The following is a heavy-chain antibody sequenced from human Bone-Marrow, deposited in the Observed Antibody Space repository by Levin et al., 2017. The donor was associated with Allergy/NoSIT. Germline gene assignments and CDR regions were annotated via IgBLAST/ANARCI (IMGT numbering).Heavy chain of an antibody. J-gene: IGHJ5*02. CDR3: ARGDCYSGSCYGPDWFDP. CDR1: GYTFTSYH. CDR2: INPNSGST. Sequence: WASVKVSCKTSGYTFTSYHVYWVRQAPGQGLEWMGYINPNSGSTGYAQKFQGRVTMTRNSSINTAYMELSGLRLEDTAIYYCARGDCYSGSCYGPDWFDPWGQGTQVTVSS. D-gene: IGHD2/OR15-2a*01. V-gene: IGHV1-8*01.